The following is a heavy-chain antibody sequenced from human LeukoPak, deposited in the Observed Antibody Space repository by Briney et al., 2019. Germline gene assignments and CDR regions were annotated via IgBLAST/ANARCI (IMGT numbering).Heavy chain of an antibody. Sequence: SETLSLTCTVSGYSISSGYYWGWIRQPPGKGLEWIGSIYHSGSTYYNPSLKSRVTISVDTSKNQFSLKLSSVTAADTAVYYCAREVPSTYYYGSGSYYFFDYWGQGTLVTVSS. V-gene: IGHV4-38-2*02. CDR1: GYSISSGYY. CDR3: AREVPSTYYYGSGSYYFFDY. CDR2: IYHSGST. D-gene: IGHD3-10*01. J-gene: IGHJ4*02.